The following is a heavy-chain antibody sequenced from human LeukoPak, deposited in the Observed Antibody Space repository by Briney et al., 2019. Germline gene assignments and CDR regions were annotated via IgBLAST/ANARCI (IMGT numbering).Heavy chain of an antibody. D-gene: IGHD3-10*01. CDR1: GFTFSSYS. V-gene: IGHV3-48*04. J-gene: IGHJ5*02. CDR2: ISSRSATI. CDR3: ARDFYYYGSNWFDP. Sequence: TGGSLRLSCAASGFTFSSYSMNWVRQAPGKGLEWVSYISSRSATIYYADSVKGRFTISRDNAKNSLYLQMNSLRAEDTAVYYCARDFYYYGSNWFDPWGQGTLVTVSS.